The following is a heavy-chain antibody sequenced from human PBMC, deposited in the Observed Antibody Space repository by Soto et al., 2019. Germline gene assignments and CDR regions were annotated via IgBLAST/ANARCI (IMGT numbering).Heavy chain of an antibody. V-gene: IGHV4-59*01. J-gene: IGHJ6*03. D-gene: IGHD6-19*01. CDR1: GGSISSYY. CDR2: IYYSGST. CDR3: ARDQKVYGSSGPRDYYYYMDV. Sequence: SETLSLTCTVSGGSISSYYWSWIRQPPGKGLEWIGYIYYSGSTNYNPSLKSRVTISVDTSKNQFSLKLSSVTAADTAVYYCARDQKVYGSSGPRDYYYYMDVWGKGTTVTVSS.